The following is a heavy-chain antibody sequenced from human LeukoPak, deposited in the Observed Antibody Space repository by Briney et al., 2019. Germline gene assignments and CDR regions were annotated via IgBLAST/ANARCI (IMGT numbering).Heavy chain of an antibody. CDR2: ISAYNGNT. D-gene: IGHD3-22*01. V-gene: IGHV1-18*01. J-gene: IGHJ4*02. Sequence: ASVKVSCKASGYTFTSYGISWVRQAPGQGLEWMGWISAYNGNTNYAQKLQGRVTMTTDTSTSTAYMELRSLRSDDTAVYYCARTMRNYYDSSGPNLYWGQGTLVTVSS. CDR3: ARTMRNYYDSSGPNLY. CDR1: GYTFTSYG.